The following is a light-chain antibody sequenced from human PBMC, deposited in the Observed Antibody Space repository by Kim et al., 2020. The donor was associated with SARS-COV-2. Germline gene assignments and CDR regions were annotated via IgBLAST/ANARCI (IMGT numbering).Light chain of an antibody. Sequence: QSALTQPASVSGSPQQSITISCTATGSDLGTYNYISWYQQHPGKAPKLLLYDVNNRPSGVSSRFSGSKSGNMASLTISGLQAEDEADYLCVSYTGRNPLYVFGGGSQLTVL. CDR3: VSYTGRNPLYV. V-gene: IGLV2-14*03. J-gene: IGLJ3*02. CDR2: DVN. CDR1: GSDLGTYNY.